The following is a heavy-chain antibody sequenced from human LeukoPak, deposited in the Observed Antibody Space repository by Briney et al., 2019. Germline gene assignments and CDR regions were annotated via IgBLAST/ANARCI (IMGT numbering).Heavy chain of an antibody. CDR1: GFTFSSYS. CDR3: ARASLWFGNIFDY. J-gene: IGHJ4*02. V-gene: IGHV3-21*01. D-gene: IGHD3-10*01. Sequence: GGSLRLSCAASGFTFSSYSVNWVRQAPGKGLEWVSSISSSSSYIYYADSVKGRFTISRDNAKNSLYLQMNSLRAEDTAVYYCARASLWFGNIFDYWGQGTLVTVSS. CDR2: ISSSSSYI.